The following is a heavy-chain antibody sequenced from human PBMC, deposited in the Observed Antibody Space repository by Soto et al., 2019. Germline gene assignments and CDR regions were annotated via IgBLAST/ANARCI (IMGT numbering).Heavy chain of an antibody. CDR2: ISKDSTTM. Sequence: GGSLRLSCAISGFTFSQFNMNWVRQAPGKGLEWVAFISKDSTTMYYAASVKGRFTVSRDNAVNSLNLQMNSLRDDDTAVYYCARDGGNWFGPCGPGTLVTVYS. D-gene: IGHD3-16*01. CDR3: ARDGGNWFGP. V-gene: IGHV3-48*02. J-gene: IGHJ5*02. CDR1: GFTFSQFN.